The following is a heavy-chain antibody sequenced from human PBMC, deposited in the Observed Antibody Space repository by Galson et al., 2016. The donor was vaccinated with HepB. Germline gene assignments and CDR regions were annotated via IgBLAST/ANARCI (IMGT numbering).Heavy chain of an antibody. Sequence: TLSLTCTVSGGSISSDSYYWSWIRQPAGKGLEWLGRIHTSGSTNYNPSLKRRVTITVDTSKNQLSLTLSSVTAADTAVYYCARDPGYYYGMDVWGKGTTVTVSS. CDR1: GGSISSDSYY. CDR2: IHTSGST. J-gene: IGHJ6*04. CDR3: ARDPGYYYGMDV. V-gene: IGHV4-61*02.